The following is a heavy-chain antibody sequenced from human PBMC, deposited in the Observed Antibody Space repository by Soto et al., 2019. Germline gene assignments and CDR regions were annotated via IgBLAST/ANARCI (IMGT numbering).Heavy chain of an antibody. CDR1: GFMFNHYA. V-gene: IGHV3-23*01. CDR2: ISGSTVTT. D-gene: IGHD6-6*01. CDR3: AKVIVLGASTLEY. Sequence: EQVLEPGGGLGQPGGSLRLSCEASGFMFNHYAMAWARQTPGKGLEWVSVISGSTVTTYYADSVKGRFTISRDISKNTVYLQMNSLRVEDSALYSCAKVIVLGASTLEYWGPGTRVTVSS. J-gene: IGHJ4*02.